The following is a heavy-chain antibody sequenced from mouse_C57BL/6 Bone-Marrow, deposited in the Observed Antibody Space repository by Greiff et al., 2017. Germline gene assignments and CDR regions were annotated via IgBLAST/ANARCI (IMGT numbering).Heavy chain of an antibody. V-gene: IGHV5-4*03. J-gene: IGHJ2*01. CDR1: GFTFSSYA. Sequence: EVMLVESGGGLVKPGGSLKLSCAASGFTFSSYAMSWVRQTPEKRLEWVATISDGGSYTYYPDNVKGRFTISRDNAKNNLYLQMSHLKSEDTAMYYCARLLPFFDYWGQGTTLTVSS. D-gene: IGHD1-1*01. CDR2: ISDGGSYT. CDR3: ARLLPFFDY.